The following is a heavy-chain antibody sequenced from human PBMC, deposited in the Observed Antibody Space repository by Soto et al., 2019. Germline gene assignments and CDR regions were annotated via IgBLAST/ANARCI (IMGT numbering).Heavy chain of an antibody. CDR3: ARVRGYSYGYEGYFDY. CDR1: GGSVSSGSYY. Sequence: QVQLQESGPGLVKPSETLSLTCTVSGGSVSSGSYYWSWIRQPPGKGLEWIGYIYYSGSTNYNPSLESRRPKSVDTSKNPLHLKLSAVTAADTAVYYCARVRGYSYGYEGYFDYWGQGTLVTVSS. CDR2: IYYSGST. D-gene: IGHD5-18*01. J-gene: IGHJ4*02. V-gene: IGHV4-61*01.